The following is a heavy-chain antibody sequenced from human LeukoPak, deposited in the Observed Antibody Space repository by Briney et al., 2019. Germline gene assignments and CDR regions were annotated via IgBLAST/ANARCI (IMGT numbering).Heavy chain of an antibody. CDR3: ASSSSSAGSWTYYHFDY. J-gene: IGHJ4*02. CDR2: ISSSGSYT. Sequence: GGSLRLSCAASGFTFSDYYMSWIRQAPAKGLEWVSYISSSGSYTNYADSVKGRFTISRDNAKNSLYLQMNSLRAEDTAVYYCASSSSSAGSWTYYHFDYWGQGTLVTVSS. CDR1: GFTFSDYY. D-gene: IGHD3-10*01. V-gene: IGHV3-11*06.